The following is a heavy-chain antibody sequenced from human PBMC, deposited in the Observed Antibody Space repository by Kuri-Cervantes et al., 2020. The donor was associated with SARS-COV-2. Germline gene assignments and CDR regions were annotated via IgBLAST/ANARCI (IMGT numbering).Heavy chain of an antibody. Sequence: GGSLRLSCAASGFTFSSYGMHWVRQAPGTGLEWVAVISYDGSNKYYADSVKGRFTISRDNSKNTLYLQMNSLRAEDTAVYYCAKDLEQQLDSHYGMDAWGQGTTVTVSS. J-gene: IGHJ6*02. CDR1: GFTFSSYG. D-gene: IGHD6-13*01. V-gene: IGHV3-30*18. CDR3: AKDLEQQLDSHYGMDA. CDR2: ISYDGSNK.